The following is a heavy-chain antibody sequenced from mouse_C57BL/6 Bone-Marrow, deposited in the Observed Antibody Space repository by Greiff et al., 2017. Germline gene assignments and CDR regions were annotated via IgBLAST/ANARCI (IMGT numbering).Heavy chain of an antibody. Sequence: QVQLQQSGAELVKPGASVKLSCKASGYTFTEYTIHWVKQRSGQGLEWIGWFYPGSGSIKYNEKFKDKATLTADKSSSTVYMELSRLTSEDSAVYFCARHEDDYYGSRVYAMDYWGQGTSVTVSS. CDR1: GYTFTEYT. J-gene: IGHJ4*01. V-gene: IGHV1-62-2*01. CDR3: ARHEDDYYGSRVYAMDY. D-gene: IGHD1-1*01. CDR2: FYPGSGSI.